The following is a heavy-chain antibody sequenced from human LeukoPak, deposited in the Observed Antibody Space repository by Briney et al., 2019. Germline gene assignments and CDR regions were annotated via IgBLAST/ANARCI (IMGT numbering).Heavy chain of an antibody. J-gene: IGHJ4*02. CDR3: ACAYSSSSYYFDY. V-gene: IGHV3-21*01. CDR1: GFTFSSYS. D-gene: IGHD6-6*01. Sequence: GGSLRLSCAASGFTFSSYSMNWVRQAPGKGLEWVSSISSSSYIYYADSVKGRFTISRDNAKNSLYLQMNSLRAEDTAVYYCACAYSSSSYYFDYWGQGTLVTVSS. CDR2: ISSSSYI.